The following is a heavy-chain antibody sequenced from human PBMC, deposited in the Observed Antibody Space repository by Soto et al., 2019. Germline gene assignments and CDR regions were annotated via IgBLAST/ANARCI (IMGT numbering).Heavy chain of an antibody. CDR2: INAGNGNT. J-gene: IGHJ5*02. D-gene: IGHD3-22*01. Sequence: GASVKVSCKASGYTFTSYAMHWVRQAPGQRLEWMGWINAGNGNTKYSQKFQGRVTITRDTSASTAYMELSSLRSEDTAVYYFARGPDSSGYYYFVTLADPWGQGTLVTVSS. CDR1: GYTFTSYA. V-gene: IGHV1-3*01. CDR3: ARGPDSSGYYYFVTLADP.